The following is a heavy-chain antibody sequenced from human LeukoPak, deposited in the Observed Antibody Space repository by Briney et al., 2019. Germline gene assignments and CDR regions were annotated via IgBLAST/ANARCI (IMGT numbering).Heavy chain of an antibody. CDR3: ARGRDGYNLVDAFDI. J-gene: IGHJ3*02. V-gene: IGHV3-21*01. D-gene: IGHD5-24*01. CDR1: GFTFSSRC. Sequence: GGSLRLSCVASGFTFSSRCMNWVRQAPGKGLEWVSSISSSSNYIYYADSLKGRFTISRDNAKNSLYLQMNSLRAEDTAVYYCARGRDGYNLVDAFDIWGQGIMVTVSS. CDR2: ISSSSNYI.